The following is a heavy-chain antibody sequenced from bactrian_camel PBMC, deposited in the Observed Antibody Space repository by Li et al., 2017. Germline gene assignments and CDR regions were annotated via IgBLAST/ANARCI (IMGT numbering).Heavy chain of an antibody. V-gene: IGHV3S53*01. Sequence: HVQLVESGGGSVQAGGSLRLSCAHSRYTHSTMGWFRQAPGKGREGVAAIDSDGSTSYADSVKGRFTISEDSAKNILYLQMHSLQPDDTAMYYCAAGCTEVWSDYVVTETDFAYWGQGTQVTVS. J-gene: IGHJ6*01. CDR1: RYTHST. CDR3: AAGCTEVWSDYVVTETDFAY. CDR2: IDSDGST. D-gene: IGHD4*01.